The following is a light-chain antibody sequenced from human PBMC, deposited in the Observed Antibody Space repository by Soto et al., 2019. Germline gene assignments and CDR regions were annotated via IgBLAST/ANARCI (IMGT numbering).Light chain of an antibody. J-gene: IGKJ2*01. Sequence: IQMTQSPSSLSASVGDRVTITCRASQRIITYLNWYQQKPGKAPKLLISPISTLQRGVPSRFSGSGSGTDFTLTITALQPEDFSTYYGQQSYSTPYTSGQGTKLEIK. CDR2: PIS. CDR1: QRIITY. CDR3: QQSYSTPYT. V-gene: IGKV1-39*01.